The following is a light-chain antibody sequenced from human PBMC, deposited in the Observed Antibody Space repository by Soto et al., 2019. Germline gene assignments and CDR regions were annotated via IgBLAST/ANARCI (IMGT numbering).Light chain of an antibody. V-gene: IGKV1-39*01. CDR2: AAS. Sequence: DIQMTQSPSSLSASVGDRVTITCRASQSISSYLNWYQQKPGKAPKLLIYAASTLQSGVPSRFSGSGSGTDFTLTISCLQSEDFATYYCQKYYSYPITFGQGTRLEIK. CDR3: QKYYSYPIT. CDR1: QSISSY. J-gene: IGKJ5*01.